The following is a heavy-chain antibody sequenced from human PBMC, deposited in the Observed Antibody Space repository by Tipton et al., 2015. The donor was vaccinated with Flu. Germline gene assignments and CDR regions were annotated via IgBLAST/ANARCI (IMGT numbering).Heavy chain of an antibody. CDR2: IRFDGDTK. V-gene: IGHV3-30*02. CDR3: ARGYDILTDGGGYFDY. J-gene: IGHJ4*02. Sequence: QVQLVQSGGGVVQSGGSLRLSCAASGFTFRNYAMHWVRQAPGKGLEWVASIRFDGDTKYYVDSVKGRFTISRDNAKNTLYLQMNSLRAEDTAVYYCARGYDILTDGGGYFDYWGQGTLVTVSS. D-gene: IGHD3-9*01. CDR1: GFTFRNYA.